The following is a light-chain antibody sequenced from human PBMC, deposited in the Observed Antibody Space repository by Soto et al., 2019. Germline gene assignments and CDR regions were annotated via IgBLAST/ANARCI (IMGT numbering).Light chain of an antibody. V-gene: IGLV2-8*01. J-gene: IGLJ1*01. CDR2: EFS. Sequence: QSVLTQPPSASGSPGQSVTISCTGTSSDVGGYNYVSWYQQHPGKAPKLMIYEFSKRPSGVPDRFSGSKSGHTASLTVSGLQAEDEAEYYCSSYAGSNNPYVFGTGTKLTVL. CDR1: SSDVGGYNY. CDR3: SSYAGSNNPYV.